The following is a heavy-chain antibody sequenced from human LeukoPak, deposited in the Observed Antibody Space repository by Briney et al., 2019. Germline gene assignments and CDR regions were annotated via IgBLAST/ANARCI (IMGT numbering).Heavy chain of an antibody. Sequence: GGSLRLSCAASGFAFSSYAMSWVRQAPGKGLEWVSAISGSGGSTYYADSVKGRFTISRDNSKNTLYLQMNSLRAEDTAVYYCAKDMTLYCGGDCYSFDYWGQGTLVTVSS. CDR2: ISGSGGST. CDR1: GFAFSSYA. D-gene: IGHD2-21*02. CDR3: AKDMTLYCGGDCYSFDY. V-gene: IGHV3-23*01. J-gene: IGHJ4*01.